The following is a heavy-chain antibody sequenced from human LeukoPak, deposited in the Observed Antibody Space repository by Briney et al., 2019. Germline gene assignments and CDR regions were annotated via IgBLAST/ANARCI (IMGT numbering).Heavy chain of an antibody. CDR3: ARGYGGYVSFVHAFDI. CDR2: IYYSGST. V-gene: IGHV4-59*01. Sequence: TSETLSLTCTVSGGSISSYYWSWIRQPPGKGLEWIGYIYYSGSTNYNPSLKSRVTISVDTSKNQFSLKLSSVTAADTAVYYCARGYGGYVSFVHAFDIWGQGTMVTVSS. CDR1: GGSISSYY. J-gene: IGHJ3*02. D-gene: IGHD5-12*01.